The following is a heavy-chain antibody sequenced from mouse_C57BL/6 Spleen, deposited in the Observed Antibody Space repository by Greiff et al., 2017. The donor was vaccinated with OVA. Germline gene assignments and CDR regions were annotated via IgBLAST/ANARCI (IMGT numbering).Heavy chain of an antibody. Sequence: EVQLQQSGAELVRPAASVKLSCTASGFNIKDDYMHWVKQRPEQGLEWIGWIDPENGDTEYASKFQGKATITADTSSNTAYLQLSSLTSEDTAVYYCTTGDYDGYWGQGTTLTVSS. CDR1: GFNIKDDY. CDR2: IDPENGDT. CDR3: TTGDYDGY. J-gene: IGHJ2*01. V-gene: IGHV14-4*01. D-gene: IGHD2-4*01.